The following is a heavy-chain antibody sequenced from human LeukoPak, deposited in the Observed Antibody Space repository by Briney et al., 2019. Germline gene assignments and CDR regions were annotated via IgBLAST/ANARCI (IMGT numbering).Heavy chain of an antibody. CDR1: GFTFSRHW. CDR3: AREGTAMVSFDY. CDR2: IKQDGSER. J-gene: IGHJ4*02. D-gene: IGHD5-18*01. Sequence: PGGSLRLSCATSGFTFSRHWMSWVRQAPGEGPEWVVNIKQDGSERYYVHSVKGRFTISRDNAKNSLYLQMNSLRAEDTAVYYCAREGTAMVSFDYWGQGTLVTVSS. V-gene: IGHV3-7*01.